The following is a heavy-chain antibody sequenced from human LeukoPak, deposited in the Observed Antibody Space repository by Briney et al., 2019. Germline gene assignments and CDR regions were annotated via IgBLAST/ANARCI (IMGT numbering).Heavy chain of an antibody. D-gene: IGHD3-3*01. Sequence: GASVKVSCKASGYTFTSYDINWVRQATGQGPEWMGWMNPKSGNTGYAQNFQGRVTMTRDTSTRTAYMELSSLRSEDTAVYYCARAEYYDFWSGYVPFDPWGQGTLVTVSS. CDR2: MNPKSGNT. CDR1: GYTFTSYD. V-gene: IGHV1-8*01. CDR3: ARAEYYDFWSGYVPFDP. J-gene: IGHJ5*02.